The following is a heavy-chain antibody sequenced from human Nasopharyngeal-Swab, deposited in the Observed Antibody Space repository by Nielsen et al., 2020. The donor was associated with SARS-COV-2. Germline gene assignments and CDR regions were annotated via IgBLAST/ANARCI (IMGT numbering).Heavy chain of an antibody. CDR1: GFTFSGSA. D-gene: IGHD2-21*02. CDR2: IRSKANSYAT. J-gene: IGHJ4*02. Sequence: GGSLTLSCAASGFTFSGSAMHWVRQASGKGLEWVGRIRSKANSYATAYAASVKGRFTISRDDSKNTAYLQMNSLKTEDTAVYYCTRHEEHCGGDCYPFDYWGQGTLVTVSS. CDR3: TRHEEHCGGDCYPFDY. V-gene: IGHV3-73*01.